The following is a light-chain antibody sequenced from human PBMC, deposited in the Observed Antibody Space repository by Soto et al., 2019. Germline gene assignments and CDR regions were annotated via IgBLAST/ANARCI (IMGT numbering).Light chain of an antibody. V-gene: IGKV3-11*01. CDR3: QQRSNWPPT. J-gene: IGKJ5*01. CDR2: DAS. CDR1: QSVSIY. Sequence: IVCTQSPATLSLSPGERATLSCRASQSVSIYLAWYQQKPGQAPRLLIYDASNRATGIPARFSGSGSGTDFTLTISSLEPEDFAVYYCQQRSNWPPTFGQGTRLEVK.